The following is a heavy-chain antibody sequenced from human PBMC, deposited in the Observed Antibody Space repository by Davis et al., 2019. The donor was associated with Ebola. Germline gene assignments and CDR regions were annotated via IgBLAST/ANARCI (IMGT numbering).Heavy chain of an antibody. D-gene: IGHD2-2*01. J-gene: IGHJ6*02. Sequence: MPSETLSLTCAVYGGSFSGYYWNWIRQPPGKGLEWIGEINHSGSTNYNPSLKSRVTISVDTSKNQFSLKLSSVTAADTAVYYCARAGGIVVVPAAMPHSGGFGYYYYGTDVWGQGTTVTVSS. CDR3: ARAGGIVVVPAAMPHSGGFGYYYYGTDV. CDR1: GGSFSGYY. V-gene: IGHV4-34*01. CDR2: INHSGST.